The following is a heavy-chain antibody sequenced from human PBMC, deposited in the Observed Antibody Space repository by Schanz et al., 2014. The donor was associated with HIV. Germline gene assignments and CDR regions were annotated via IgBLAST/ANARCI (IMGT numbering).Heavy chain of an antibody. D-gene: IGHD3-3*01. Sequence: EVQILESGGGLVQPGGSLRLSCVVSGFPFSSSVMSWVRQAPGKGLEWVSSITGSGDNTYYADSVKGRFTISRDNSKNTLYLQMNSLRAEDTAVYYCARDWRPNYDFWSGSIGVIGMDVWGQGTTVTVSS. CDR3: ARDWRPNYDFWSGSIGVIGMDV. CDR1: GFPFSSSV. V-gene: IGHV3-23*01. J-gene: IGHJ6*02. CDR2: ITGSGDNT.